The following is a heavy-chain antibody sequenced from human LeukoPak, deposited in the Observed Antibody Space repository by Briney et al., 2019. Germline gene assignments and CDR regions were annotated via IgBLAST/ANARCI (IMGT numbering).Heavy chain of an antibody. CDR3: ARHVSSSRVAFDI. D-gene: IGHD2/OR15-2a*01. V-gene: IGHV5-51*01. CDR2: FNPADSDI. Sequence: GESLKISCEVYGYSFTTYWLGWVRQMPGKGLEWMGTFNPADSDIRYSPSFQGQVTISADKSISTAYLQWSSLKASDTAMYYCARHVSSSRVAFDIWGQGTMVTVSS. CDR1: GYSFTTYW. J-gene: IGHJ3*02.